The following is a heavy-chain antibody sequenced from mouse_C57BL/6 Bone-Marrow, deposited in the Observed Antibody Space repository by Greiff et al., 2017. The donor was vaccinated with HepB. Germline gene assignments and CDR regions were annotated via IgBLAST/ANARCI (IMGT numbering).Heavy chain of an antibody. CDR1: GYTFTSYW. J-gene: IGHJ3*01. CDR3: ASEGDYPWFAY. CDR2: IDPSDSYT. Sequence: QVQLQQPGAELVMPGASVKLSCKASGYTFTSYWMHWVKQRPGQGLEWIGEIDPSDSYTNYNQKFKGKSTLTVDISSSTAYMQLSSLTSEDSAVYYCASEGDYPWFAYWGQGTLVTVSA. D-gene: IGHD2-4*01. V-gene: IGHV1-69*01.